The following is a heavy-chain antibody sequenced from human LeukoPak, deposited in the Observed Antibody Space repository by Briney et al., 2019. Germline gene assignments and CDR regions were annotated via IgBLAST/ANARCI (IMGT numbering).Heavy chain of an antibody. CDR1: GGSISSGSYY. Sequence: SETLSLTCTVSGGSISSGSYYWSWIRQPAGKGLEWIGRIYTSGSTNYNPSLKSRVTISVDTSKNQFSLKLSSVTAADTAVYYCARAGLMVRGVTVGDYYYMDVWGKGTTVTISS. J-gene: IGHJ6*03. CDR3: ARAGLMVRGVTVGDYYYMDV. CDR2: IYTSGST. V-gene: IGHV4-61*02. D-gene: IGHD3-10*01.